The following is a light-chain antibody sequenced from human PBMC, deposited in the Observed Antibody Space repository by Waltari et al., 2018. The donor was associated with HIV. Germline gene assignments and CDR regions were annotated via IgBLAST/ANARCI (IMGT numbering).Light chain of an antibody. CDR2: GAS. J-gene: IGKJ4*01. Sequence: EIVLTQSPGTLSLSPGERATLSCRASQIVRSASLAWYQQKPGPAPRLLIFGASSRAPGIPDRFRGSGAVTDFILTISRPEPEDCAVYYCQQYAASPLTFGGGTRVEIK. CDR3: QQYAASPLT. V-gene: IGKV3-20*01. CDR1: QIVRSAS.